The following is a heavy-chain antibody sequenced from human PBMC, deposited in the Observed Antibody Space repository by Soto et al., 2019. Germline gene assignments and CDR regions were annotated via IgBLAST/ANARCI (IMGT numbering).Heavy chain of an antibody. J-gene: IGHJ5*02. CDR3: ARGSPLSGYSSSWYWFDP. D-gene: IGHD6-13*01. CDR1: CYSISSYC. CDR2: TYYSGST. Sequence: SDTLSLTCTFSCYSISSYCWNWIRQSPGKGLEWIGYTYYSGSTDHNPSLKSRVTMSVDTSKNQLSLKLKSVTAADTATYYCARGSPLSGYSSSWYWFDPWGQGTQVTVS. V-gene: IGHV4-59*07.